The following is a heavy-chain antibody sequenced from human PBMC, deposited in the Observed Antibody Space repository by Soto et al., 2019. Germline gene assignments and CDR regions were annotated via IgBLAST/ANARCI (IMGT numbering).Heavy chain of an antibody. CDR3: ARTVAEGVLRYFDWLSMDV. V-gene: IGHV1-18*04. CDR1: GYTFTSYG. J-gene: IGHJ6*02. CDR2: ISAYNGNT. Sequence: QVQLVQSGAEVKKPGASVKVSCKASGYTFTSYGISWVRQAPGQGLEWMGWISAYNGNTNYAQKFQGRVTITADKSTSTAYMELSSLRSEDTAVYYCARTVAEGVLRYFDWLSMDVWGQGTTVTVSS. D-gene: IGHD3-9*01.